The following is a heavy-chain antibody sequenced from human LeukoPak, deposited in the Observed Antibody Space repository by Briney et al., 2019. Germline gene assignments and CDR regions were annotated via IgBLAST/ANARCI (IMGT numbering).Heavy chain of an antibody. CDR3: SRQGYDILTGYIDAFDI. J-gene: IGHJ3*02. CDR2: ISYSGSN. Sequence: TSETLSLTCTVSGGSISSYYWSWIRQPPGKGLEWIGYISYSGSNNYNPSLKRRVTISIETYKNKFSLKLRSVTAADTAIYYCSRQGYDILTGYIDAFDIWGQGTMVTVSS. D-gene: IGHD3-9*01. CDR1: GGSISSYY. V-gene: IGHV4-59*08.